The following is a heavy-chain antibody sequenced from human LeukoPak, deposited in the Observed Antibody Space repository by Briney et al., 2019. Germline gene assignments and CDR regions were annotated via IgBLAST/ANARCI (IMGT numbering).Heavy chain of an antibody. V-gene: IGHV3-74*01. J-gene: IGHJ1*01. D-gene: IGHD2-2*02. CDR2: INTDGSST. CDR1: GFTFSSYW. Sequence: GGSLRLSCAASGFTFSSYWMHWVRQAPGKGLVWVSRINTDGSSTSYADSVKGRFTISRDNAKNTVYLLMNSLRAEDTAVYYCAKDGEYCSSTSCYTLYFHHWGQGTLVTVSS. CDR3: AKDGEYCSSTSCYTLYFHH.